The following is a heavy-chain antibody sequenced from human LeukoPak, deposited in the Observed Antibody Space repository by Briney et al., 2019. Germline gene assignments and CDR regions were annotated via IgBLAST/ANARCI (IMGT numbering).Heavy chain of an antibody. Sequence: PGASLRLSCAASGFTLSNYWINWVRQAPEKGLEWVANIKQDGSETYCVDSVKGRFTISRDNAKNSLYLQMNSLRDEDTAVYYCPRGGSGYSYGKIDSWGQGILVTVSS. J-gene: IGHJ4*02. V-gene: IGHV3-7*01. CDR2: IKQDGSET. CDR3: PRGGSGYSYGKIDS. CDR1: GFTLSNYW. D-gene: IGHD5-18*01.